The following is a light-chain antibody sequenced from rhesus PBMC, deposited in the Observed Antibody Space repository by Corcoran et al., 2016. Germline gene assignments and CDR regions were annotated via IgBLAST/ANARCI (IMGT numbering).Light chain of an antibody. J-gene: IGKJ2*01. CDR1: QTIYTS. CDR2: AAT. Sequence: DIQMTQAPSSLSASVGDTVTITCRASQTIYTSLNWVQQKPGNAPRLLFYAATNVQNGVPSRFSGSGSGTEFPLTISSLRPEDFATYYCQQYRNYPYTFGQGTKLEIK. V-gene: IGKV1-28*02. CDR3: QQYRNYPYT.